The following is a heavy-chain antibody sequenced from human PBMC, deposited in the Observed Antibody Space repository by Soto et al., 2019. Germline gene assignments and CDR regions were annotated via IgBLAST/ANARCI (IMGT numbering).Heavy chain of an antibody. D-gene: IGHD3-10*01. CDR2: ISGSGGST. Sequence: LSLSCAASGFTFSSYAMSWVRQAPGKGLEWVSAISGSGGSTYYADSVKGRFTISRDNSKNTLYLQMNSLRAEDTAVYYCAKSITMVRGVIILNYYYYYGMDVWGQGTTVTVSS. J-gene: IGHJ6*02. V-gene: IGHV3-23*01. CDR3: AKSITMVRGVIILNYYYYYGMDV. CDR1: GFTFSSYA.